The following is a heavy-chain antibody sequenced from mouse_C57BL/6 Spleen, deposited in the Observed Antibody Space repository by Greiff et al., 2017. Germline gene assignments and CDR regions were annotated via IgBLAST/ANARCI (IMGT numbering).Heavy chain of an antibody. D-gene: IGHD1-1*01. CDR1: GYTFTSYW. J-gene: IGHJ2*01. CDR2: IYPGSGST. CDR3: ARDPYYGSRGGY. Sequence: QVQLQQPGAELVKPGASVKMSCKASGYTFTSYWITWVKQRPGQGLEWIGDIYPGSGSTNYNEKFKSKATLTADTSSSTAYMQLSSLTSEDSAVYYCARDPYYGSRGGYWGQGTTLTVSS. V-gene: IGHV1-55*01.